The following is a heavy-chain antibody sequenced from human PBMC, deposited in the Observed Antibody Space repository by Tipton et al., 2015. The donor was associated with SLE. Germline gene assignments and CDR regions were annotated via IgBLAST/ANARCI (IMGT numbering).Heavy chain of an antibody. V-gene: IGHV4-34*01. J-gene: IGHJ5*02. Sequence: TLSLTCTVYGGSFSGYYWSWIRQPPGKGLEWIGEINHSGSTNYNPSLKSRVTISVDTSKNQFSLKLRSVTAADTAVYYCAKDREVTTAWFDPWGQGTLVTVSS. CDR1: GGSFSGYY. CDR3: AKDREVTTAWFDP. CDR2: INHSGST. D-gene: IGHD4-17*01.